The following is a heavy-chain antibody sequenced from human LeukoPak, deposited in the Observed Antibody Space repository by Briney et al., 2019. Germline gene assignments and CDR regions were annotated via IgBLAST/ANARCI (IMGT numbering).Heavy chain of an antibody. CDR1: GFSVGNNY. J-gene: IGHJ4*02. CDR3: TDAVAG. Sequence: GGSLRLSCAASGFSVGNNYVTWVRQPPGKGLEWVSVIYTDGSTYYADSVKGRFIISRDSSKNTLYLQMNSLRAGDTAVYYCTDAVAGWGQGTPVTVSS. CDR2: IYTDGST. V-gene: IGHV3-53*05. D-gene: IGHD4-23*01.